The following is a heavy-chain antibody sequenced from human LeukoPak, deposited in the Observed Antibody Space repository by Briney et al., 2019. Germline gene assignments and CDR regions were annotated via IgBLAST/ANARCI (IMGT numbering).Heavy chain of an antibody. CDR2: ISSSGSTI. Sequence: GGSLRLSCAASGFTFSDSYMSWIRQAPGKGLEWVSYISSSGSTIYYADSVKGRFTISRDNAKNSLYLQMNSLRAEDTAVYYCARDEPTYYYDSSGWFDAFDIWGQGTMVTVSS. V-gene: IGHV3-11*04. J-gene: IGHJ3*02. CDR1: GFTFSDSY. CDR3: ARDEPTYYYDSSGWFDAFDI. D-gene: IGHD3-22*01.